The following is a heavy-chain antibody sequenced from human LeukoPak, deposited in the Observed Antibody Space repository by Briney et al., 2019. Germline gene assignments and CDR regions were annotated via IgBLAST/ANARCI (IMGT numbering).Heavy chain of an antibody. J-gene: IGHJ6*03. CDR3: ASGSGSVYYYYYYMDA. CDR2: INHSGST. CDR1: GGSFSGYY. Sequence: SATLSLTCAVYGGSFSGYYWSWIRQPPGKGLEWIGEINHSGSTNYNPSLKSRVTISVDTSKNQFSLKLSSVTAADTAVYYCASGSGSVYYYYYYMDAWGKGTTVTVSS. V-gene: IGHV4-34*01. D-gene: IGHD2-15*01.